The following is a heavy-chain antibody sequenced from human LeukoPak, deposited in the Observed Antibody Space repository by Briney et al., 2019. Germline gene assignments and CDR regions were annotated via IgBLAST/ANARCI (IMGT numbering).Heavy chain of an antibody. CDR3: TRVLSRGGCIDY. Sequence: PGRSLRLSCTASGFTFGDYAMSWVRQAPGKGLEWAGFIRSKAYGGTTEYAASVKGRFTISRDDSKSIAYLQMNSLKTEDTAVYYCTRVLSRGGCIDYWGQGTLVTVSP. CDR2: IRSKAYGGTT. D-gene: IGHD3-16*01. CDR1: GFTFGDYA. V-gene: IGHV3-49*04. J-gene: IGHJ4*02.